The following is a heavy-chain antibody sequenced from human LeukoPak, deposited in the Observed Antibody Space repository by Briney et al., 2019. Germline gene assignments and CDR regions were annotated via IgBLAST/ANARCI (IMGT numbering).Heavy chain of an antibody. CDR3: ATDRGYSYGSNWFDP. V-gene: IGHV1-24*01. CDR1: GYTLTELS. CDR2: FDPEDGET. J-gene: IGHJ5*02. D-gene: IGHD5-18*01. Sequence: ASVKVSCKVSGYTLTELSMHWVRQAPGKGLEWMGGFDPEDGETIYAQKFQGRVTMTEDTSTDAAYMELSSLRSEDTAVHYCATDRGYSYGSNWFDPWGQGTLVTVSS.